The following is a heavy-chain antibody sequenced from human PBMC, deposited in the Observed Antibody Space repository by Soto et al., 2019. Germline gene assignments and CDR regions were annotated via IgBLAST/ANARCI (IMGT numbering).Heavy chain of an antibody. V-gene: IGHV1-69*15. CDR2: IIPIFGSA. CDR1: GGTFSNYA. D-gene: IGHD3-10*01. J-gene: IGHJ5*02. CDR3: AKDGVKDGYFGNWFDP. Sequence: QVQLVQSGAEVKKPGSSVKVSCKASGGTFSNYAITWVRQAPGQGLEWLGRIIPIFGSANYAQKFQGRVTITADDSTTTAYMELSSLRSDDTAVYYCAKDGVKDGYFGNWFDPWGQGTLVTVSS.